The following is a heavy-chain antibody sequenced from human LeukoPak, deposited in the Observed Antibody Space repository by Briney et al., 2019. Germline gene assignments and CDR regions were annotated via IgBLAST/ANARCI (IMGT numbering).Heavy chain of an antibody. CDR2: IYHFGST. CDR3: ARGPPVTTAKNYFDY. CDR1: GDSLSTGNW. V-gene: IGHV4-4*02. Sequence: PSGTLSLTCVVSGDSLSTGNWWSWVRQSPGKGLEWIGEIYHFGSTNYSPSLKSRVTISVDKSKNRFSLSLRSVTAADTAVYYCARGPPVTTAKNYFDYWGQGTLVTVSS. D-gene: IGHD4-17*01. J-gene: IGHJ4*02.